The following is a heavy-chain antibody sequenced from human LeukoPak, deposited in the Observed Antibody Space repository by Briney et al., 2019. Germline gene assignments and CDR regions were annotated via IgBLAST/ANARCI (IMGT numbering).Heavy chain of an antibody. CDR1: GFTFSDYY. V-gene: IGHV3-11*06. J-gene: IGHJ4*02. D-gene: IGHD3-16*01. CDR2: ISSSSSYT. Sequence: GGSLRLSCAASGFTFSDYYMSWIRQAPGKGLEWVSYISSSSSYTNYADSVKGRFTISRDNAKNTLYLHMNSLRAEDTAVYYCARAGAYHFDNWGQGTLVTVSS. CDR3: ARAGAYHFDN.